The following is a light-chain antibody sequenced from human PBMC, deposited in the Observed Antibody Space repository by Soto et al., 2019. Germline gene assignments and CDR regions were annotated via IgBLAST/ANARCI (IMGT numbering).Light chain of an antibody. J-gene: IGLJ2*01. CDR1: SSNIGNNY. V-gene: IGLV1-51*01. Sequence: QSVLTQPPSVSATPGQKVTISCSGSSSNIGNNYVSWYQQLPGTAPKLLIYDNNKRPSGIPDRFSGSKSGTSATLGITGLQTGDEADYYCATWDSRLSAGVVGGGTKLTVL. CDR3: ATWDSRLSAGV. CDR2: DNN.